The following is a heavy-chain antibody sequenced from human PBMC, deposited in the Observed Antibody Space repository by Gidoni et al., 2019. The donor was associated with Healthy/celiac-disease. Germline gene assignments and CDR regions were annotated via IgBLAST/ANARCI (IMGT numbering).Heavy chain of an antibody. CDR1: GFTFSSYG. V-gene: IGHV3-30*18. J-gene: IGHJ6*02. D-gene: IGHD6-13*01. CDR2: ISYDGSNK. CDR3: AKEKGSWVDYYYGMDV. Sequence: QVQLVESGGGVVQPGRSLRLSCAASGFTFSSYGMHWVRQAPGKGLEWVAVISYDGSNKYYADSVKGRFTISRDNSKNTLYLQMNSLRAEDTAVYYCAKEKGSWVDYYYGMDVWGQGTTVTVSS.